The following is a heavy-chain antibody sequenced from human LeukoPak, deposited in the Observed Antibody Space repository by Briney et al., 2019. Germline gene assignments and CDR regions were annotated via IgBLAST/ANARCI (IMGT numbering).Heavy chain of an antibody. V-gene: IGHV3-48*04. Sequence: PGGSLRLSCAASGFTFCIYSMNCVRQAPGKGLEWGSYISSSSSTIYYADSAKGRFTISRDNAKNSLYLQMNNLRAEDTAVYYCARRRDSGSLQHFDYWGQGTLVTVSS. J-gene: IGHJ4*02. D-gene: IGHD1-26*01. CDR1: GFTFCIYS. CDR3: ARRRDSGSLQHFDY. CDR2: ISSSSSTI.